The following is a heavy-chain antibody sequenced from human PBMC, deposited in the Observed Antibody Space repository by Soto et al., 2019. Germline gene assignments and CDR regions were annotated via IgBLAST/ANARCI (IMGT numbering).Heavy chain of an antibody. V-gene: IGHV3-30-3*01. D-gene: IGHD1-26*01. CDR1: GFMFSSYA. J-gene: IGHJ4*02. CDR2: KTYDGSNK. CDR3: ARDGGLLVDY. Sequence: QVQLVESGGGVVQPGRSLRLSCAASGFMFSSYAMHWVRQAPAKGLEWVAVKTYDGSNKYYAASVKGRFTISRDNSKNTLYLQMNSLRAEDTAVYYCARDGGLLVDYWGQGTLVTVSS.